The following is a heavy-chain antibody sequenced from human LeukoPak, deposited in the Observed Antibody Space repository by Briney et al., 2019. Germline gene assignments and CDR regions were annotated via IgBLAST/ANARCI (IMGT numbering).Heavy chain of an antibody. CDR2: IYYSGST. CDR3: ARQSGSGFANYYYGMDV. V-gene: IGHV4-39*01. J-gene: IGHJ6*02. D-gene: IGHD6-25*01. CDR1: GGSISSSSYY. Sequence: PSETLSLTCTVSGGSISSSSYYWGWNRQPPGKGLEWIGSIYYSGSTYYNPSLKSRVTISVDTSKNQFSLKLSFVTAADTAVYYCARQSGSGFANYYYGMDVWGQGTTVTVSS.